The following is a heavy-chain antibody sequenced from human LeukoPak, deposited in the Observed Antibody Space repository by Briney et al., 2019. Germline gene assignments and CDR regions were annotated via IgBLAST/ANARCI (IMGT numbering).Heavy chain of an antibody. CDR1: GGSISSSSYY. CDR3: ARVGLSGWYVRY. CDR2: IYYSGST. J-gene: IGHJ4*02. Sequence: SETLSLTCTVSGGSISSSSYYWGWIRQPPGKGLEWIGSIYYSGSTYYNPSLKSRVTISVDTSKNQFSLKLSSVTAADTAVYYCARVGLSGWYVRYWGQGTLVTVSS. D-gene: IGHD6-19*01. V-gene: IGHV4-39*07.